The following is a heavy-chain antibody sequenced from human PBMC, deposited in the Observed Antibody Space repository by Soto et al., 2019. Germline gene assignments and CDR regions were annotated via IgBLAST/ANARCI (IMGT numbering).Heavy chain of an antibody. J-gene: IGHJ6*02. CDR3: ARGPYSSSWAAYYYYGMDV. V-gene: IGHV4-34*01. D-gene: IGHD6-13*01. Sequence: SETLSLTCAVYGGSFSGYYWSWIRQPPGKGLEWIGEINHSGSTNYNPSLKSRVTISVDTSKNQFSLKLSSVTAADTAVYYCARGPYSSSWAAYYYYGMDVWGQGTKVTVYS. CDR1: GGSFSGYY. CDR2: INHSGST.